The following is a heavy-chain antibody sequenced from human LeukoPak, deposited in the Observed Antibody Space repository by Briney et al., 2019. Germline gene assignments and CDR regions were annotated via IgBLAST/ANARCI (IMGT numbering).Heavy chain of an antibody. CDR2: IWYDGSNK. CDR1: GFTFSSYG. Sequence: PGGSLRLSCAASGFTFSSYGMHWVRQAPGKGLEWVAVIWYDGSNKYYADSVKGRFIIPRDNSKNTLYLQMNSLRAEDTAVYYCARDISGYYYFDYWGQGTLVTVSS. V-gene: IGHV3-33*01. CDR3: ARDISGYYYFDY. D-gene: IGHD3-22*01. J-gene: IGHJ4*02.